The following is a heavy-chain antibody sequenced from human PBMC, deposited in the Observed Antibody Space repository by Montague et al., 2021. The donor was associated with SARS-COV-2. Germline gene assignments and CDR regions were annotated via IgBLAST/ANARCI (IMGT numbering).Heavy chain of an antibody. J-gene: IGHJ4*02. Sequence: SETLSLTCAVYDGSFSDYSWTWIRQPPGKGLEWIGEIYHRGSTNYNPSLKSRVTISVDTSKNQFSLKLTSVTAADTAVYYCARGRQHINIVVLVVYGGEYDFDFWGQGTLVAVSS. CDR1: DGSFSDYS. D-gene: IGHD2-2*01. CDR2: IYHRGST. V-gene: IGHV4-34*01. CDR3: ARGRQHINIVVLVVYGGEYDFDF.